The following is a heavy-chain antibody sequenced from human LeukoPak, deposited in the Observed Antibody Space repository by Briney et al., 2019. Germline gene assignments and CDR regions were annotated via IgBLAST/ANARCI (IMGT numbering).Heavy chain of an antibody. Sequence: GGSLRLSCAASGFTFISYAMSWVRQAPGKGLEWVSAISGSGGSTYYADSVKGRFTISRDNSKNTLYLQMNSLRAEDTAVYYCAKGGYSYGLGYFDYRGQGTLVTVSS. CDR2: ISGSGGST. V-gene: IGHV3-23*01. CDR1: GFTFISYA. J-gene: IGHJ4*02. D-gene: IGHD5-18*01. CDR3: AKGGYSYGLGYFDY.